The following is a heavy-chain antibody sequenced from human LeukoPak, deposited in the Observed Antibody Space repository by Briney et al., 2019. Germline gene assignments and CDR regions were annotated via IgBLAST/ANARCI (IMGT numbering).Heavy chain of an antibody. CDR3: ARVSDPDGVVY. CDR2: ISYDGSNK. J-gene: IGHJ4*02. CDR1: GFTFSSYA. Sequence: PGRSLRLSCAASGFTFSSYAMHWVRQAPGKGLEWVAVISYDGSNKYYADSVKGRFTISRDNAKNSLYLQMNSLRAEDTAVYYCARVSDPDGVVYWGQGTLVTVSS. V-gene: IGHV3-30-3*01. D-gene: IGHD2-15*01.